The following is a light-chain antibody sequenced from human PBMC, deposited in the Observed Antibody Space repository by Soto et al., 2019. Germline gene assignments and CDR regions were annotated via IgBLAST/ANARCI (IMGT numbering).Light chain of an antibody. CDR1: QSISSW. CDR2: KAS. Sequence: QMTQSPSTLSASVGNRVTITCRARQSISSWLAWYQQKPGKAPNLLIYKASTLKSGVPSRFSGSGSGTEFTLTISSLQPDDFATYYCQHYNSYSEAFGQGTKVDIK. V-gene: IGKV1-5*03. CDR3: QHYNSYSEA. J-gene: IGKJ1*01.